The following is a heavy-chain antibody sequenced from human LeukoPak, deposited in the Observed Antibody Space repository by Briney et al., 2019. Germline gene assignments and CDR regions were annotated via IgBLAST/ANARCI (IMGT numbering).Heavy chain of an antibody. CDR1: GYTFTSYG. D-gene: IGHD3-9*01. V-gene: IGHV1-18*01. CDR3: AREDILTGSYTNPFDY. Sequence: ASMKVSCKASGYTFTSYGISWVRQAPGQGLEWMGWISAYNGNTNYAQKLQGRVTITADKSTSTAYMELSSLRSEDTAVYYCAREDILTGSYTNPFDYWGQGTLVTVSS. CDR2: ISAYNGNT. J-gene: IGHJ4*02.